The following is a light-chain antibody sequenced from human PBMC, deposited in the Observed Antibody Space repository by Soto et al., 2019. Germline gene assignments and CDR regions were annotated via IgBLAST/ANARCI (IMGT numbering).Light chain of an antibody. CDR1: SSDVGGYNT. J-gene: IGLJ1*01. V-gene: IGLV2-14*01. Sequence: QSALTQPTSVSGSPGQSITISCTGSSSDVGGYNTVSWYQQHPGKVPKLMIYEVSNRPSGVSNRFSASKSGNTASLTISGLQAEDEADYYCSSFASTSPYVFGTGTKVTVL. CDR2: EVS. CDR3: SSFASTSPYV.